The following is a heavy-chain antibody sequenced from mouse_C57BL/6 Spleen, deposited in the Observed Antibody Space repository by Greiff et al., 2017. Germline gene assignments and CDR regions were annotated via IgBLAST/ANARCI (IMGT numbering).Heavy chain of an antibody. D-gene: IGHD1-1*01. Sequence: QVQLKQPGAELVKPGASVKVSCKASGYTFTSYWMHWVKQRPGQGLEWIGRINPSDSDTNYNQKFKGKATLTVDKSSSTAYMQLSSLTSEDSAVXYCAIWNYGSYYAMDYWGQGTSVTVSS. CDR3: AIWNYGSYYAMDY. CDR2: INPSDSDT. J-gene: IGHJ4*01. V-gene: IGHV1-74*01. CDR1: GYTFTSYW.